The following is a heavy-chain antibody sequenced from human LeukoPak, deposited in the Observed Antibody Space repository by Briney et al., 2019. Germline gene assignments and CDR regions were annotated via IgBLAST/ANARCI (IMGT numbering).Heavy chain of an antibody. Sequence: SGGSLRLSCVASGFTFDDYAMHWVRQVPGKGLEWVAAISWESANIAYADSVKGRFTISRDNAKNSLFLQMDSLRAEDTAFYSCAKEDVQYAFGSGSLDHWGQGTLVTVSS. CDR2: ISWESANI. J-gene: IGHJ4*02. CDR3: AKEDVQYAFGSGSLDH. V-gene: IGHV3-9*01. D-gene: IGHD1-26*01. CDR1: GFTFDDYA.